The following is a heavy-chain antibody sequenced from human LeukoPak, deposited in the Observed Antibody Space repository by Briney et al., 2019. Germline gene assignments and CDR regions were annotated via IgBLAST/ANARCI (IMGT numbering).Heavy chain of an antibody. CDR1: GGSISSYY. D-gene: IGHD4-17*01. CDR3: ARGGRMTTGYNWFDP. Sequence: PSETLSLTCTVSGGSISSYYWSWIRQPPGKGLEWIGYIYYSGSTNYNPSLKSRVTISVDTSKNQFSLKLSSVTAAGTAVYYCARGGRMTTGYNWFDPWGQGTLVTVSS. CDR2: IYYSGST. V-gene: IGHV4-59*01. J-gene: IGHJ5*02.